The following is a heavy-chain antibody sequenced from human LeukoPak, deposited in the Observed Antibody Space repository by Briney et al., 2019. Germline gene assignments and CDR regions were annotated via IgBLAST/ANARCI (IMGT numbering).Heavy chain of an antibody. Sequence: ASVKVSCKASGYTSTGYYMHWVRQAPGQGLEWMGWINPNSGGTNYAQKFQGRVTMTRDTSISTAYMELSRLRSDDTAVYYCARVGDSSSWKYYFDYWGQGTLVTVSS. D-gene: IGHD6-13*01. V-gene: IGHV1-2*02. CDR3: ARVGDSSSWKYYFDY. CDR2: INPNSGGT. CDR1: GYTSTGYY. J-gene: IGHJ4*02.